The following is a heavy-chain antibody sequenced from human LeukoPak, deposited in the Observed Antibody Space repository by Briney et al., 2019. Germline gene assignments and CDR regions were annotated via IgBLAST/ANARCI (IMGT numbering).Heavy chain of an antibody. Sequence: SETLSLTCTDSGGSISSGDYYWSWIRQPPGKGLEWIGYIYYSGSTYYNPSLKSRVTISVDTSKNQFSLKLSSVTAADTAVYYCARDLLYCSSTSCHNNWFDPWGQGTLVTVSS. CDR3: ARDLLYCSSTSCHNNWFDP. V-gene: IGHV4-30-4*08. J-gene: IGHJ5*02. CDR2: IYYSGST. CDR1: GGSISSGDYY. D-gene: IGHD2-2*01.